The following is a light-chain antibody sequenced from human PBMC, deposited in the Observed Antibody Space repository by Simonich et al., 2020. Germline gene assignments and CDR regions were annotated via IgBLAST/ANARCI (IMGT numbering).Light chain of an antibody. V-gene: IGLV2-14*03. J-gene: IGLJ1*01. CDR2: DVS. Sequence: QSALTQPASVSGSPGQSITISCTGTNSDVVGYNYVSWYQQHPGKAPTLMIYDVSKRPSGVSNRFSGSKSGNTASLTISGLQAEDEADYYCSSYTSSSTLYVFGTGTKVTVL. CDR1: NSDVVGYNY. CDR3: SSYTSSSTLYV.